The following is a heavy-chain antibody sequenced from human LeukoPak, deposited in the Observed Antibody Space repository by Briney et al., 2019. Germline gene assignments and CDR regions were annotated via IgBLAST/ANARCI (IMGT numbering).Heavy chain of an antibody. CDR2: IYYSGST. J-gene: IGHJ4*02. D-gene: IGHD2-15*01. CDR3: ARSLRGSAWD. V-gene: IGHV4-39*01. CDR1: GGSISSSSYY. Sequence: SETLSLTCTVSGGSISSSSYYWGWIRQPPGKGLEWLGSIYYSGSTYYNPSLKSRVTISVDTSKNQFSLKLSSVTAADTAVYYCARSLRGSAWDWGQGTLVTVSS.